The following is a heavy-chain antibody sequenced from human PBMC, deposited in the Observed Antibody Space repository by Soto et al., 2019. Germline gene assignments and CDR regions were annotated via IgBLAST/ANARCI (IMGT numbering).Heavy chain of an antibody. J-gene: IGHJ6*02. V-gene: IGHV1-69*13. D-gene: IGHD6-19*01. CDR2: IIPIFGTA. CDR3: ARVSGYSSGWYGEVDYYYYGMDV. CDR1: GGTFSSYA. Sequence: SVKVSCKASGGTFSSYAISWVRQAPGQGLEWMGGIIPIFGTANYAQKFQGRVTITADESTSTAYMELSSLRSEDTAVYYCARVSGYSSGWYGEVDYYYYGMDVWGQGTTVTVSS.